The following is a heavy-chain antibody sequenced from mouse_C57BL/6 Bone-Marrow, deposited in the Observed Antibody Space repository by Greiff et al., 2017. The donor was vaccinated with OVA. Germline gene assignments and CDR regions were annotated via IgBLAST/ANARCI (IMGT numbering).Heavy chain of an antibody. Sequence: QVQLQQSGAELVKPGASVKLSCKASGYTFTSYWMHWVKQRPGRGLEWIGRIDPSSGGTKYNEKFKSKATLTVDKSSSTAYMQLSSLTSEDSAVYDCARLGSSYVFDYWGQGTTLTVSS. CDR3: ARLGSSYVFDY. CDR1: GYTFTSYW. CDR2: IDPSSGGT. J-gene: IGHJ2*01. V-gene: IGHV1-72*01. D-gene: IGHD1-1*01.